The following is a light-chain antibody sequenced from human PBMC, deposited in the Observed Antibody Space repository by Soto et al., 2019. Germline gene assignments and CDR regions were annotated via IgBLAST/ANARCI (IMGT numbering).Light chain of an antibody. CDR1: QSVSSSY. J-gene: IGKJ4*01. CDR3: QQYGSSPTT. V-gene: IGKV3-20*01. CDR2: GAS. Sequence: EIVLTQSPGTLSLSPGERATLSCRASQSVSSSYLARYQQKPGQAPRLLIYGASSRATGIPDRFSGSGSGTDFTLTISRLEPDDFAVDYCQQYGSSPTTFGGGTTVEIK.